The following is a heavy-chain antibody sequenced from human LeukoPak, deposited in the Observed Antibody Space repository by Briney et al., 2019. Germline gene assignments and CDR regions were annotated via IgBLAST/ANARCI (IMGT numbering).Heavy chain of an antibody. J-gene: IGHJ4*02. D-gene: IGHD3-22*01. CDR1: GFTFNSYG. Sequence: GGSLRLSCAASGFTFNSYGMSWVRQAPGKGLEWVSAISGSGGSTYYADSVKGRFTISRDNSKNTLYLQMNSLRAEDTAVYYCAKALIPYYYDSSGYYPGYWGQGTLVTVSS. CDR2: ISGSGGST. V-gene: IGHV3-23*01. CDR3: AKALIPYYYDSSGYYPGY.